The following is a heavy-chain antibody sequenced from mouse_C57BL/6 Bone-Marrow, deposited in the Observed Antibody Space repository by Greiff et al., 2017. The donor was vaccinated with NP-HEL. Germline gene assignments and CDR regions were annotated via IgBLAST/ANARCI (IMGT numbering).Heavy chain of an antibody. J-gene: IGHJ3*01. CDR3: ARGAY. V-gene: IGHV1-80*01. CDR1: GYEFSNYW. Sequence: QVQLQQSGAELVKPGASVKISCKASGYEFSNYWMNWVKQRPGKGLEWIGQIYPGDGDSNYNGKFKDKATLTADKSSSTAYMQLSRLTSENSAVYFCARGAYWGQGTLVTVSA. CDR2: IYPGDGDS.